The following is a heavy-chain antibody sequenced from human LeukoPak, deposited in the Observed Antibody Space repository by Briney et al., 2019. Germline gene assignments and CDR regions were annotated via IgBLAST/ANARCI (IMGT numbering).Heavy chain of an antibody. J-gene: IGHJ4*02. CDR3: ARESYGYNIDY. Sequence: GGSLRLSCAASGFSVSTTYMTWGRQAPGKGLEWVSVIYSGGTTYYADSVKGRFTISRDNSKSTLYLQMNSLRAEDTAVYYCARESYGYNIDYWGQGTLVTVSS. D-gene: IGHD3-16*01. CDR2: IYSGGTT. CDR1: GFSVSTTY. V-gene: IGHV3-53*01.